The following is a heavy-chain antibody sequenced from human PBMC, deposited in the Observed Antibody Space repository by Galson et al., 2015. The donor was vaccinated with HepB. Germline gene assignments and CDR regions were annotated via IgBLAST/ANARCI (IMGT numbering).Heavy chain of an antibody. CDR1: GFTFSGYW. Sequence: SLRLSCAASGFTFSGYWMHWVRQAPGKGLIWLSQINADGSSTSYADSVKGRFIISRDNAKNTLFLQMNSLRVEDTAVYYCARERYYYYGMDFWGQGATVTVSS. CDR2: INADGSST. J-gene: IGHJ6*02. V-gene: IGHV3-74*01. CDR3: ARERYYYYGMDF.